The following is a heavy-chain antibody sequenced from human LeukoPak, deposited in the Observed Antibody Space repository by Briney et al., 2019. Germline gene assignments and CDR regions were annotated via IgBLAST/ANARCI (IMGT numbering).Heavy chain of an antibody. J-gene: IGHJ6*03. D-gene: IGHD6-13*01. CDR2: IIPIFGTA. Sequence: SVNVSCKASGGTFSNYAINWVRQAPGQGLEWMGGIIPIFGTANYAQKFQGRVTITADESTSTAYMELSSLRSEDTAVYYCARTYSSSWYYYYYYMDVWGKGTTVTVSS. CDR1: GGTFSNYA. CDR3: ARTYSSSWYYYYYYMDV. V-gene: IGHV1-69*13.